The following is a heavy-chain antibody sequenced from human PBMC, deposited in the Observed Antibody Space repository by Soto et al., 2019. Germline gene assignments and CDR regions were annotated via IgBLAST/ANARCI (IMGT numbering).Heavy chain of an antibody. J-gene: IGHJ4*02. V-gene: IGHV4-59*01. CDR1: GGSISSYH. D-gene: IGHD6-6*01. Sequence: SETLSLTCTVSGGSISSYHWTWIRQPPGKGLEWIGYIYYTGSTNYNPSLKSRVTISIDTSKKQFSLKLSSVTAADTAVYYCARGLEYSSSSTYYFDYWGQGTLVTVSS. CDR2: IYYTGST. CDR3: ARGLEYSSSSTYYFDY.